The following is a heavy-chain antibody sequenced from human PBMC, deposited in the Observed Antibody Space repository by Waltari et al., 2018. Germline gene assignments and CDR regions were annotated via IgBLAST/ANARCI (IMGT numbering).Heavy chain of an antibody. J-gene: IGHJ4*02. CDR3: ARTSGYCSGGSCYPFDY. CDR1: GFTFSSYW. Sequence: EVQLVESGGGLVQPGGSLRLSCTASGFTFSSYWMTWVRQAPGKGLQWVANIKQDGSEKYFVDSVKGRFTISRDNAKNSLYLQMNSLRAEDTAVYYCARTSGYCSGGSCYPFDYWGQGTLVTVSS. CDR2: IKQDGSEK. D-gene: IGHD2-15*01. V-gene: IGHV3-7*01.